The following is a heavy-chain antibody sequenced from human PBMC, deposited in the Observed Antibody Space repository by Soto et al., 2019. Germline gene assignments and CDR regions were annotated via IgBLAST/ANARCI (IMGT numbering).Heavy chain of an antibody. J-gene: IGHJ4*02. Sequence: TSETLSLTCTVSGGSISSYYWSWIRQPPGKGLEWIGYIYYSGSTNYNPSLKSRVTISVDTSKNQFSLKLSSVTAADTAVYYCARHPVGYSYNFDYWGQGTLVTVSS. CDR1: GGSISSYY. CDR3: ARHPVGYSYNFDY. V-gene: IGHV4-59*08. CDR2: IYYSGST. D-gene: IGHD5-18*01.